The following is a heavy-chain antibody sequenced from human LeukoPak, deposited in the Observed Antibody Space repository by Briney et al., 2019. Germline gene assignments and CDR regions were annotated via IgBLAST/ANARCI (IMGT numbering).Heavy chain of an antibody. V-gene: IGHV1-69*01. CDR2: IIPIFGTA. D-gene: IGHD1-26*01. CDR1: GGTFSSYA. CDR3: ARETDLIAGATYSWFDP. J-gene: IGHJ5*02. Sequence: SVKVSCKASGGTFSSYAISWVRQAPGQGLEWMGGIIPIFGTANYAQKFQGRVTITADESTSTAYMELSSLRSEDTAVYYCARETDLIAGATYSWFDPWGQGTLVTVSS.